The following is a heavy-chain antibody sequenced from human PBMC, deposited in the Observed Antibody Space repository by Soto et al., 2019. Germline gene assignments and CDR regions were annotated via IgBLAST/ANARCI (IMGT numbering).Heavy chain of an antibody. J-gene: IGHJ4*02. CDR3: AKVLGFSVVVIPFDY. D-gene: IGHD3-22*01. Sequence: HPGGSLRLSCAASGFTFSSYAMSWVRQAPGKGLEWVSAISGSGGSTYYADSVKGRFTISRDNSKNTLYLQMNSLRAEDTAVYYCAKVLGFSVVVIPFDYWGQGTLVTVSS. CDR2: ISGSGGST. V-gene: IGHV3-23*01. CDR1: GFTFSSYA.